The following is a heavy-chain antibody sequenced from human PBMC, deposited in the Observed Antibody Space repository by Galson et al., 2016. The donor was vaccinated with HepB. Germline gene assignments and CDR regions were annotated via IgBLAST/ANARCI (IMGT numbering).Heavy chain of an antibody. D-gene: IGHD3-16*02. V-gene: IGHV4-39*06. J-gene: IGHJ6*02. CDR3: ARAHQGDMETFGGLIVNTAYAMDV. CDR1: YGSVSSSGYY. Sequence: ETLSLTCTVSYGSVSSSGYYWGWIRQPPGKGLEWIGEIYQSGSTDYNPSLNSRVTISVDKSKHQLPLNLSSVTAADTAVYYCARAHQGDMETFGGLIVNTAYAMDVWGPGTTAIVSS. CDR2: IYQSGST.